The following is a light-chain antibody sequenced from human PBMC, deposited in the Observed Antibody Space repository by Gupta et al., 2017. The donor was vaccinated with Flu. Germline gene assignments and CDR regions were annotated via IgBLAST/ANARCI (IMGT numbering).Light chain of an antibody. CDR3: MQALQTPYT. CDR2: LGS. J-gene: IGKJ2*01. V-gene: IGKV2-28*01. CDR1: LSLLHSNGYNY. Sequence: DLVVTQSPLSLPVTPGEPASISCRSSLSLLHSNGYNYLHWYLQKPGQSPQLLIYLGSNRASGVPDRFSGSGSGTDFTLKISRVEAEDVGVYYCMQALQTPYTFGQGTKLQIK.